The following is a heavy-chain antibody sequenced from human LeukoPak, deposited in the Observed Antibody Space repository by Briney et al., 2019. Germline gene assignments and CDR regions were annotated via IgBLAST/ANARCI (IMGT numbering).Heavy chain of an antibody. CDR1: GFTVSSNH. J-gene: IGHJ4*02. CDR2: IYSGGST. CDR3: AKTIGMAAHY. D-gene: IGHD5-24*01. Sequence: GGSLRLSCAASGFTVSSNHMSWVRQAPGKGLEWVSVIYSGGSTDYADSVKGRFTISRDNSKNTLYLQMNSLRAEDTAVYYCAKTIGMAAHYWGQGTLVTVSS. V-gene: IGHV3-53*01.